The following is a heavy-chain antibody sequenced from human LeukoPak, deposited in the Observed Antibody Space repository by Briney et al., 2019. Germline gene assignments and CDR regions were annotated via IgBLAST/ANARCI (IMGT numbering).Heavy chain of an antibody. CDR1: GGSFSAYY. CDR2: INHSGSI. J-gene: IGHJ4*02. CDR3: AKRGPYYYGSGSYYKRAQYYFDS. V-gene: IGHV4-34*01. Sequence: SETLSLTCAVYGGSFSAYYWTWIRQPPGKGLEWIGEINHSGSINYNPSLKSRVTISVDTSKNQFSLKLSSVTAADTAVYYCAKRGPYYYGSGSYYKRAQYYFDSWGQGPLVTVSS. D-gene: IGHD3-10*01.